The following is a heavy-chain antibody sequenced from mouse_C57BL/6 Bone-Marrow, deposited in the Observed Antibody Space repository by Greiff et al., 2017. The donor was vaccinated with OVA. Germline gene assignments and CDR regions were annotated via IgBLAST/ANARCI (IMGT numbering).Heavy chain of an antibody. Sequence: VQLQESGAELVRPGTSVKMSCKASGYTFTNYWIGWAKQRPGHGLEWIGDIYPGGGSTNYNETVKGKATLTADKSSSTAYMQFSSLTSEDSAIYYCAYGSSPAWFAYWGQGTLVTVSA. D-gene: IGHD1-1*01. CDR1: GYTFTNYW. CDR3: AYGSSPAWFAY. J-gene: IGHJ3*01. V-gene: IGHV1-63*01. CDR2: IYPGGGST.